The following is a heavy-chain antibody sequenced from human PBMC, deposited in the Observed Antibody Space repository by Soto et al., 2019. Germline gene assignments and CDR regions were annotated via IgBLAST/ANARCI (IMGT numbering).Heavy chain of an antibody. CDR3: ARYGYNYGMDV. D-gene: IGHD4-17*01. Sequence: GGSLRLSCAASGFTFSSYWMTWVRQAPGKGLEWVAKIKQDGSEKYYVDSVKGRFTISRDNAKNSLYLQMNSLRAEDTAVYYCARYGYNYGMDVWGQGSTVTVSS. J-gene: IGHJ6*02. V-gene: IGHV3-7*03. CDR1: GFTFSSYW. CDR2: IKQDGSEK.